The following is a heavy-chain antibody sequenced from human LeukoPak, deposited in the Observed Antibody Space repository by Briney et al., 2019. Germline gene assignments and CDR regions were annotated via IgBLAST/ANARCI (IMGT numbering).Heavy chain of an antibody. J-gene: IGHJ4*02. CDR3: AREFSWSGFFDY. V-gene: IGHV4-30-2*01. CDR2: IHQSGDT. D-gene: IGHD3-3*01. CDR1: GASVTSGGFY. Sequence: PSETLYLTCTVSGASVTSGGFYWSWIRQTPEKGLEWIGYIHQSGDTYSNPSLKSRVTISVDRPENQFSLKLSSVTAADTAVYYCAREFSWSGFFDYWGQGTLVTVSS.